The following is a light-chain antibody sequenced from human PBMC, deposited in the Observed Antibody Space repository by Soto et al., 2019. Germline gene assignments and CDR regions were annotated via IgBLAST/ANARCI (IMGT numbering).Light chain of an antibody. Sequence: GARVTLTCRASQSISNCLAWSQQKPGKAPKLLIYDASSLESGVPSRFSGSGSGTEFTLTISSLQPDDFATYYCQQYRSYPYTFGQGTKLEIK. CDR1: QSISNC. J-gene: IGKJ2*01. V-gene: IGKV1-5*01. CDR3: QQYRSYPYT. CDR2: DAS.